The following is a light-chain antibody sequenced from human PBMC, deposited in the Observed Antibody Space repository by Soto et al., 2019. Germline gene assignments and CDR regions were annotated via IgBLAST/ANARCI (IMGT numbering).Light chain of an antibody. V-gene: IGLV2-23*02. CDR2: EVS. CDR1: SSDVGSYNL. J-gene: IGLJ2*01. Sequence: QSALTQPASVSGSPGQSITISCTGTSSDVGSYNLVSWYQQHPGKAPKLMIYEVSKRPSGVSNRSSGSKSGNTASLTISGLQAEDEADYYCCSYVGSSSVVFGGGTKLTVL. CDR3: CSYVGSSSVV.